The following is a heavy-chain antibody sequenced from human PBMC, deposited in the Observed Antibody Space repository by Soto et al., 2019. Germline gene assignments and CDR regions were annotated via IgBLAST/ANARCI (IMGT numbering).Heavy chain of an antibody. V-gene: IGHV4-30-2*01. CDR2: IYHSGST. J-gene: IGHJ5*02. D-gene: IGHD3-9*01. Sequence: NPSETLSLTCAVSGGSISSGGYSWSWIRQPPGKGLEWIGYIYHSGSTYYNPSLKSRVTISVDRSKNQFSLKLSSVTAADTAVYYCARATLTGYRPRPWFDPWGQGTLVTVSS. CDR1: GGSISSGGYS. CDR3: ARATLTGYRPRPWFDP.